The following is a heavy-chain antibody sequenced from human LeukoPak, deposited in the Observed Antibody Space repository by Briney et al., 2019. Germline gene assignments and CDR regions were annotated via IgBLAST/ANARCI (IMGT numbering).Heavy chain of an antibody. Sequence: GGSLRLSCAASGFTFNSYAMYWVRRAPGKGLEWVSGIFGSGGSAHYADSVKGRFAISRDNSKNRVHLQMNSLRAEDTAVYYCAKTATGYSSGHYPGWPVDYWGQGTLVTVSS. V-gene: IGHV3-23*01. J-gene: IGHJ4*02. D-gene: IGHD6-19*01. CDR1: GFTFNSYA. CDR2: IFGSGGSA. CDR3: AKTATGYSSGHYPGWPVDY.